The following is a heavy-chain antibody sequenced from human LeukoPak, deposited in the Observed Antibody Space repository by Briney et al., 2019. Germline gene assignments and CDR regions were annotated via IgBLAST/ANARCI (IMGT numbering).Heavy chain of an antibody. CDR1: GYSISSGYY. Sequence: SETLSLTCTVSGYSISSGYYWGWIRQPPGKGLEWIGSIYHSGSTYYNPTLKSRVTISVDTSKNQFSLKLSSVTAADTAVYYSARAGGPYCSSTSCPFDYWGQGTLVTVSS. V-gene: IGHV4-38-2*02. J-gene: IGHJ4*02. D-gene: IGHD2-2*01. CDR3: ARAGGPYCSSTSCPFDY. CDR2: IYHSGST.